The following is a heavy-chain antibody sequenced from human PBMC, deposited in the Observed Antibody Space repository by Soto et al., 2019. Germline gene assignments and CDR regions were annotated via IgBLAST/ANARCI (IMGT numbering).Heavy chain of an antibody. CDR1: GFTFSSYW. CDR3: ASADFIAVAGFDY. J-gene: IGHJ4*02. V-gene: IGHV3-74*01. CDR2: INSDGGST. D-gene: IGHD6-19*01. Sequence: GGSLRLSCAASGFTFSSYWMHWVRQAPGKGLVWVSRINSDGGSTSYADSVKGRFTISRDNAKNTLYLQMNSLRAEDTAVYYCASADFIAVAGFDYWGQGTLVTVSS.